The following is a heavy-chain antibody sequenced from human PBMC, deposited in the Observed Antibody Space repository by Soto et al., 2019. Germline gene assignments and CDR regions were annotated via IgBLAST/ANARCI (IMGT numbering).Heavy chain of an antibody. V-gene: IGHV2-5*02. J-gene: IGHJ4*02. CDR3: AHSSPTTLIRAKFDY. CDR1: GFSLSTSGVG. D-gene: IGHD1-1*01. CDR2: IYWDDDK. Sequence: QITLKESGPSLVKPTQTLTLTCTFSGFSLSTSGVGVGWIRQPPGKALEWLALIYWDDDKRYSPSLKSRLTIAKDTSNNQVVLTMTNMDPLDTATYFCAHSSPTTLIRAKFDYWGQGTLVTVSS.